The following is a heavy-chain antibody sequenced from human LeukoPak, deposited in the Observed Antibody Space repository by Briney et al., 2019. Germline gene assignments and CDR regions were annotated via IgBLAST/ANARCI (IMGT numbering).Heavy chain of an antibody. CDR3: AKDWSSGWYGTLDY. CDR2: ISYDGSNK. D-gene: IGHD6-19*01. V-gene: IGHV3-30*18. CDR1: GFTFSSYG. J-gene: IGHJ4*02. Sequence: PGRSLRLSCAASGFTFSSYGMHWVRQAPGKGLEWVAVISYDGSNKYYADSVKGRFTISRDNSKNTLYLQMNSLRAEDTAVYYCAKDWSSGWYGTLDYWGQGTLVTVSS.